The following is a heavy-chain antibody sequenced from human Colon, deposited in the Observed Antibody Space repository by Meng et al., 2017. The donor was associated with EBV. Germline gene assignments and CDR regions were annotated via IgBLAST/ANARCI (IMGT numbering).Heavy chain of an antibody. CDR1: GDPSTRNSW. D-gene: IGHD4/OR15-4a*01. V-gene: IGHV4-4*02. Sequence: QWHRLQSRSGRVGPSCPSCVPSRLSGDPSTRNSWLSWVRQPPGKGLEWIGQTHHSGFTTYNPSLKRRVTMSVDKSRNQFSLTLRSVTAADTAVYYCARRDYGNYPLKSPWGPGALVTVSS. CDR3: ARRDYGNYPLKSP. CDR2: THHSGFT. J-gene: IGHJ4*02.